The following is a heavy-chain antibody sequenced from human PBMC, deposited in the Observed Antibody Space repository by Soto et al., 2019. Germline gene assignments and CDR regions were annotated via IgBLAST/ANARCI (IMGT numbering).Heavy chain of an antibody. D-gene: IGHD1-7*01. CDR1: GGSISSGDYY. V-gene: IGHV4-30-4*01. CDR3: ARAVPNYQGPDAFDI. J-gene: IGHJ3*02. Sequence: SETLSLTCTVSGGSISSGDYYWSWIRQPPGKGLEWIGYIYYSGSTYYNPSLKSRVTISVDTSKNQFSLKLSSVTATDTAVYYCARAVPNYQGPDAFDIWGQGTMVTVSS. CDR2: IYYSGST.